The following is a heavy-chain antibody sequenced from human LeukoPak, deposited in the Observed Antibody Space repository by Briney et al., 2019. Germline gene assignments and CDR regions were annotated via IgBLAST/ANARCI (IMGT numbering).Heavy chain of an antibody. CDR1: GYTFTGYY. Sequence: ASVKLSCKASGYTFTGYYMHWVRQAPGQGLEWMGWINPNSGGTNYAQKFQGWVTMTRDTSISTAYVELSRLRSDDTAVYYCAKDRSDWGNTDAFDIWGQGTMVTVSS. D-gene: IGHD3-16*01. V-gene: IGHV1-2*04. CDR2: INPNSGGT. J-gene: IGHJ3*02. CDR3: AKDRSDWGNTDAFDI.